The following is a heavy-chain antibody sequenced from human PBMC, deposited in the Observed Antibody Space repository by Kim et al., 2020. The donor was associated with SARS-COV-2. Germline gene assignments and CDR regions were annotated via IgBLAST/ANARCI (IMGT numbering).Heavy chain of an antibody. CDR1: GFTFSDYY. V-gene: IGHV3-11*01. J-gene: IGHJ3*02. D-gene: IGHD2-2*01. Sequence: GGSLRLSCAASGFTFSDYYMSWIRQAPGKGLEWVSYISSSGSTIYYADSVKGRFTISRDNAKNSLYLQMNSLRAEDTAVYYCARKYQLRWVCAFDIWGQGTMVTVSS. CDR3: ARKYQLRWVCAFDI. CDR2: ISSSGSTI.